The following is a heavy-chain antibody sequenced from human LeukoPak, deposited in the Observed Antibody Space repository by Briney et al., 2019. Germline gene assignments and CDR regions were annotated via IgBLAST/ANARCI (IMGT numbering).Heavy chain of an antibody. Sequence: KPSETLSLTCAVYGGSFSGYYWSWIRQPPEKGLEWIGEINHSGSTNYNPSLKSRVTISVDTSKNQFSLKLSSVTAADTAVYYCARGNASYYFDYWGQGTLVTVSS. CDR1: GGSFSGYY. CDR3: ARGNASYYFDY. CDR2: INHSGST. J-gene: IGHJ4*02. V-gene: IGHV4-34*01.